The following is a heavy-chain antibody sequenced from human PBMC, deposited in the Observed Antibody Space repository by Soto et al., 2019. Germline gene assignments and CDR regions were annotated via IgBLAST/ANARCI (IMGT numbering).Heavy chain of an antibody. D-gene: IGHD2-15*01. CDR1: GFTFGDSY. J-gene: IGHJ5*02. CDR2: ISPGSRYP. CDR3: VRGGGGGLFDP. V-gene: IGHV3-11*06. Sequence: GGSLRLSCAGSGFTFGDSYMSWIRQAPGKGLEWLSYISPGSRYPAYADSVKGRFTIPRDNAKRSLYLQMMSLTAEDTAIFYCVRGGGGGLFDPWGQGTMVTVSS.